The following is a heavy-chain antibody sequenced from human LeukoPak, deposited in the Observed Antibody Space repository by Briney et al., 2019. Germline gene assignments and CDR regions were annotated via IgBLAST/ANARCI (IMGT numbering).Heavy chain of an antibody. J-gene: IGHJ5*02. Sequence: GGSLRLPCVASGFTFSDYYMSWIRQTPGKGLEWVSSISSPSGGNIHYADSVKGRFTVSRDNAKNSLSLQMDSLRAEDTAVYFCARGAYCRTVSCYGVLNWFDPWGQGTLVIVSS. CDR2: ISSPSGGNI. CDR3: ARGAYCRTVSCYGVLNWFDP. CDR1: GFTFSDYY. D-gene: IGHD2-21*01. V-gene: IGHV3-11*04.